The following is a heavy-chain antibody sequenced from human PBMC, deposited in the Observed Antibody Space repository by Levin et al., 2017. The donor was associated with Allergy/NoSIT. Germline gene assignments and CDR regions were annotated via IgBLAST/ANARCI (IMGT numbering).Heavy chain of an antibody. CDR3: ANVGMVGLDFDY. CDR2: IYSGGGT. D-gene: IGHD3/OR15-3a*01. V-gene: IGHV3-66*01. CDR1: GFT. Sequence: WVSVKVSCAASGFTMSWVRQAPGKGLEWVSVIYSGGGTYYADSVKGRFTISRDKSKKTLFLQMNSLRAEDTAVYYCANVGMVGLDFDYWGQGTLVTVSS. J-gene: IGHJ4*02.